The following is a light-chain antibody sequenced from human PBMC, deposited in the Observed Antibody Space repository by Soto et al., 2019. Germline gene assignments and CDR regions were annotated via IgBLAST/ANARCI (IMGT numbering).Light chain of an antibody. CDR3: QSYDSSLGGSV. J-gene: IGLJ3*02. CDR1: SSNIGAGYD. CDR2: GNS. V-gene: IGLV1-40*01. Sequence: QSVLTQPPSVSGAPGQRVTISCTGSSSNIGAGYDVPWYQQLPGTAPKLLIHGNSNRPSGVPDRFSGSKSGTSASLAITGLQAADEADYYCQSYDSSLGGSVFGGGTKLTVL.